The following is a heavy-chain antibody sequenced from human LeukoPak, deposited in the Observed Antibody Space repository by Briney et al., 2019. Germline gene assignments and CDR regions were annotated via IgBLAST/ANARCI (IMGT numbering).Heavy chain of an antibody. CDR2: IIPIFGTA. D-gene: IGHD7-27*01. CDR1: GGTFSSYA. CDR3: ARWGGPWGSGGLDY. J-gene: IGHJ4*02. Sequence: ASVKVSCKASGGTFSSYAISWVRQAPGQGLEWMGGIIPIFGTANYAQKFQGRVTITTDESTSTAYMELSSLRSEDTAVYYCARWGGPWGSGGLDYWGQGTLVTVSS. V-gene: IGHV1-69*05.